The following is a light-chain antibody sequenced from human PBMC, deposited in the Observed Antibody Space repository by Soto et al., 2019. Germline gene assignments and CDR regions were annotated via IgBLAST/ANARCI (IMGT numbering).Light chain of an antibody. CDR2: DVS. CDR1: SSDVGGFNY. V-gene: IGLV2-14*03. CDR3: ASYTTSSTYV. J-gene: IGLJ1*01. Sequence: QSVLTQPASVSGSPGQSIAISCTGTSSDVGGFNYVSWYQQHPGKAPKFMIYDVSSRPSGVSDRFSDSKSGNTASLTISGLQAEDEADYYCASYTTSSTYVFGTGTKVT.